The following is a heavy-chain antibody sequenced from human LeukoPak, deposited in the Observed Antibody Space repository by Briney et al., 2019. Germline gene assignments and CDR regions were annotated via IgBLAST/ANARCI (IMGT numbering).Heavy chain of an antibody. Sequence: GGSLRLSCAASGFTFTTYAMTSVRQAPGKGLEWVSGITGSGASTYYTNSVKGRFTISRDNSKDTLYLQMNSLRVDDTAVYYCAKRDSSNDFWSGYHAFDIWGQGTMVTVSS. J-gene: IGHJ3*02. CDR2: ITGSGAST. V-gene: IGHV3-23*01. D-gene: IGHD3-3*01. CDR1: GFTFTTYA. CDR3: AKRDSSNDFWSGYHAFDI.